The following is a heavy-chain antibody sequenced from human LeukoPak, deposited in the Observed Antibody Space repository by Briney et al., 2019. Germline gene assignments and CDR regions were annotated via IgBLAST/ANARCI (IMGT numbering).Heavy chain of an antibody. V-gene: IGHV1-69*06. CDR3: AKGYYQLLQGAPFDY. D-gene: IGHD2-2*01. Sequence: SVKVSCKASGGTFINYAISWVRQAPGQGLEWMGGIIPIFGTANFAQKFQGRVTITADKSTTTAYMELSSLRAEDTAVYYCAKGYYQLLQGAPFDYWGQGTLVTVSS. J-gene: IGHJ4*02. CDR1: GGTFINYA. CDR2: IIPIFGTA.